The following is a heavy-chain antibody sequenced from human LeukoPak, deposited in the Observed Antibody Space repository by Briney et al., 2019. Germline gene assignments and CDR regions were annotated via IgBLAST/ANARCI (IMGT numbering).Heavy chain of an antibody. Sequence: GGSLRLSCAASGFTFSSSAMSWVRQAPGKGLEWVSAISNNGGYTYYADSVQGRFTISRDNSKNTLYLQMNSLRAEDTAVYYCAKDGQGFADYFDYWGQGTLVTVSS. J-gene: IGHJ4*02. V-gene: IGHV3-23*01. CDR3: AKDGQGFADYFDY. CDR1: GFTFSSSA. CDR2: ISNNGGYT.